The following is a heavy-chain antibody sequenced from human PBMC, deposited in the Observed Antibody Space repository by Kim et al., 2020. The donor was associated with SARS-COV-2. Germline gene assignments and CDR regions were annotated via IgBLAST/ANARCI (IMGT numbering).Heavy chain of an antibody. J-gene: IGHJ3*02. D-gene: IGHD3-9*01. CDR1: GYSISSGYY. CDR2: IYHSGST. Sequence: SETLSLTCTVSGYSISSGYYWGWIRQPPGKGLEWIGSIYHSGSTYYNPSLKSRVTISVDTSKNQFSLKLSSVTAADTAVYYCARSDYDILTGDAFDIWGQGTMVTVSS. V-gene: IGHV4-38-2*02. CDR3: ARSDYDILTGDAFDI.